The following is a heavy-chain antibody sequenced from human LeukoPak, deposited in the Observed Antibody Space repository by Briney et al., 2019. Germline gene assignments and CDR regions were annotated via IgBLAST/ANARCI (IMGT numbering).Heavy chain of an antibody. CDR1: DGSISSYY. D-gene: IGHD6-13*01. Sequence: SETLSLTCTVSDGSISSYYWSWIRQPAGKGLEWIGRIYTSGSTNYNPSLKSRVTMSVDTSKNQFSLKLSSVTAADTAVYYCAREQKSSSWYGQIDYWGQGTLVTVSS. J-gene: IGHJ4*02. CDR2: IYTSGST. V-gene: IGHV4-4*07. CDR3: AREQKSSSWYGQIDY.